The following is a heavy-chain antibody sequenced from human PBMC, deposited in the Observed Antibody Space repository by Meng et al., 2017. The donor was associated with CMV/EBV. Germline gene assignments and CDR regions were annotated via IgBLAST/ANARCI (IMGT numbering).Heavy chain of an antibody. V-gene: IGHV3-30*02. CDR2: IRYDGSNK. CDR3: ARWCSSTSCYYYYGMDV. J-gene: IGHJ6*02. D-gene: IGHD2-2*01. CDR1: GFTFSSYG. Sequence: GESLKISCAASGFTFSSYGMHWVRQAPGKGLEWVAFIRYDGSNKYYADSVKGRFTISRDNSKNTLYLQMNSLRAEDTAVYYCARWCSSTSCYYYYGMDVWGQGITVTVSS.